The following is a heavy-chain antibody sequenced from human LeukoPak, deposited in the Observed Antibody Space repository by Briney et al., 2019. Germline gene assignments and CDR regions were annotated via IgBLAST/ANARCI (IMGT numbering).Heavy chain of an antibody. CDR3: ARAASSNWWIFEY. D-gene: IGHD6-13*01. J-gene: IGHJ4*02. CDR2: IWYDGSKK. V-gene: IGHV3-33*01. Sequence: QPGRSLRLSCAASGCTFSSYGMHWVRQSPGKGLKWLAVIWYDGSKKYYGDSVKGRFIISRDNSKNTLYVQMNSLRAEDTAVYYCARAASSNWWIFEYWGQGTLVTVSS. CDR1: GCTFSSYG.